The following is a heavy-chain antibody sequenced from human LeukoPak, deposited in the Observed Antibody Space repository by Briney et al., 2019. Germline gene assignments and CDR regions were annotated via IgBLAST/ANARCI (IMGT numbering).Heavy chain of an antibody. CDR1: GGSISSSSYY. D-gene: IGHD6-19*01. Sequence: SETLSPTCTVSGGSISSSSYYWGWIRQPPGKGLEWIGSIYYSGSTYYNPSLKSRVTISVDTSKNQFSLKLSSVTAADTAVYYCARPDSSGWLNWFDPWGQGTLVTVSS. CDR3: ARPDSSGWLNWFDP. J-gene: IGHJ5*02. CDR2: IYYSGST. V-gene: IGHV4-39*01.